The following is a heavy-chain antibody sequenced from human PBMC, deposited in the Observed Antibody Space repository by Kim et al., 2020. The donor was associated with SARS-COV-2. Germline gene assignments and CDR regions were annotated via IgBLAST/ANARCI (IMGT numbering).Heavy chain of an antibody. CDR3: ARAPITMIVVVTAFDI. J-gene: IGHJ3*02. V-gene: IGHV4-31*02. D-gene: IGHD3-22*01. Sequence: LRSRVTRSVDTSKNQFSLKLTAVTAADTAVYYCARAPITMIVVVTAFDIWGQGTVVTVSS.